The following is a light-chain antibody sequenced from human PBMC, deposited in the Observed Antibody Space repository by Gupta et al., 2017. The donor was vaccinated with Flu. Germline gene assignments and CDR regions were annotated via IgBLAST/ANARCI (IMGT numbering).Light chain of an antibody. V-gene: IGLV1-40*01. CDR2: GNV. CDR3: QSYDNNLSAHVV. Sequence: QSVLTQPPSVSGAPGQRVTISCTGSSSNIGAGYGVNWYQQLPGTAPKLLIYGNVNRPSGVPDRFSGSKSGTSASLAITWLQAEDDADYYCQSYDNNLSAHVVFGGGTKVTVL. J-gene: IGLJ2*01. CDR1: SSNIGAGYG.